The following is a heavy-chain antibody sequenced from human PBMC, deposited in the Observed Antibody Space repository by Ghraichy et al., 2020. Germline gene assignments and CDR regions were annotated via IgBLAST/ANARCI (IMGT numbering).Heavy chain of an antibody. V-gene: IGHV3-23*01. Sequence: GGSLRLSCAASGFTFSSYAMSWVRQAPGKGLEWVSAISGSGGSTYYADSVKGRFTISRDNSKNTLYLQMNSLRAEDTAVYYCAKDGIAARPGPRNWFDPWGQGTLVTVSS. CDR2: ISGSGGST. D-gene: IGHD6-6*01. J-gene: IGHJ5*02. CDR1: GFTFSSYA. CDR3: AKDGIAARPGPRNWFDP.